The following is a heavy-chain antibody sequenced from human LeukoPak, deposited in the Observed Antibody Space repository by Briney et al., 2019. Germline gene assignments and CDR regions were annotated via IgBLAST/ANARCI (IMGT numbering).Heavy chain of an antibody. CDR1: GFSFSYYA. J-gene: IGHJ4*02. Sequence: GGSLRLSCAASGFSFSYYAMHWVRQAPGKGLEWVALLSYDATNKYYADSVKGRFTISRDTSKNTLYLQMSGLRGDDTAVYYCARDSAAYCSGGTCYPFDYWGQGTPVTVSS. CDR2: LSYDATNK. CDR3: ARDSAAYCSGGTCYPFDY. D-gene: IGHD2-15*01. V-gene: IGHV3-30-3*01.